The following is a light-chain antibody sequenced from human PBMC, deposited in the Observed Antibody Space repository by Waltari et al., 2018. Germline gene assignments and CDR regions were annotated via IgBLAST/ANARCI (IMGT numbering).Light chain of an antibody. V-gene: IGLV2-8*01. J-gene: IGLJ2*01. CDR3: NSYGGTNNYVI. CDR2: EVI. CDR1: SSDVGGYSY. Sequence: QSALTQPPSASGSPGQSVTISCTGTSSDVGGYSYVSWYQQHPGKAPKLMIYEVIKRPSGVPDRFSGSKAGNTASLTVSGLQAEDEADYYCNSYGGTNNYVIFGGGTKLTVL.